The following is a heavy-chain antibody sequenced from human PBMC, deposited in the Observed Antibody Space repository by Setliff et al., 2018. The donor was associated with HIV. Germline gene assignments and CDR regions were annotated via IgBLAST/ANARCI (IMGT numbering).Heavy chain of an antibody. V-gene: IGHV4-4*09. CDR1: GGSISGYY. J-gene: IGHJ3*02. D-gene: IGHD3-22*01. CDR3: VRHGYYYDFIDI. Sequence: SETLSLTCTVSGGSISGYYWSWIRQSPGKGLEWIGYIYSSGSTNFNPSLKSRVTLLIDTSKNQFSLNLTSMTAADTAVYFCVRHGYYYDFIDIWGQGTVVTV. CDR2: IYSSGST.